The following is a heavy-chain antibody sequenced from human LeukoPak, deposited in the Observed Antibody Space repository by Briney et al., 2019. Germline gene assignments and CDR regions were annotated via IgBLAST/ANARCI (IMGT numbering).Heavy chain of an antibody. CDR1: GDSVSSNSVT. CDR3: ARRLTQYDCFDP. Sequence: SQTLSLTCAISGDSVSSNSVTWNWIRQSPSRGLEWLGRTYYRSTWYNDYAVSARGRITVNPDTSKNQFSLHLNSVTPEDTAVYYCARRLTQYDCFDPWGQGILVTVSS. V-gene: IGHV6-1*01. CDR2: TYYRSTWYN. D-gene: IGHD2-2*01. J-gene: IGHJ5*02.